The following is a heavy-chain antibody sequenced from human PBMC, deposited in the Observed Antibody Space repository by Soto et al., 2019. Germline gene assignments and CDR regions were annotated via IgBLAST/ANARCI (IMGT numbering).Heavy chain of an antibody. J-gene: IGHJ6*02. Sequence: GGSLRLSCEASGFAFRSYAMHWVRQAPGKGLEWVGVTSYDGGNIYYADSVKGRFTISRDNSKNTLYVQVNSLRPEDTAVYYCAKGILSATIGPYAMDVWGQGTTVTVSS. V-gene: IGHV3-30*18. D-gene: IGHD3-16*01. CDR2: TSYDGGNI. CDR1: GFAFRSYA. CDR3: AKGILSATIGPYAMDV.